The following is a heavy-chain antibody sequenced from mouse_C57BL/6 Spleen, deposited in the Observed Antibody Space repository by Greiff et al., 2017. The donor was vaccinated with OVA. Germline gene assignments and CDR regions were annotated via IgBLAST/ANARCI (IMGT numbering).Heavy chain of an antibody. V-gene: IGHV3-6*01. J-gene: IGHJ1*03. CDR1: GYSITSGYY. D-gene: IGHD1-1*01. CDR3: AREVADWYFDV. Sequence: EVKLMESGPGLVKPSQSLSLTCSVTGYSITSGYYWNWIRQFPGNKLEWMGYISYDGSNNYNPSLKNRISITRDTSKNQFFLKLNSVTTEDTATYYCAREVADWYFDVWGTGTTVTVSS. CDR2: ISYDGSN.